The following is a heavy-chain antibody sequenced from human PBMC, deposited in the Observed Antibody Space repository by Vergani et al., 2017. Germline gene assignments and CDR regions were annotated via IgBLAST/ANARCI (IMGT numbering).Heavy chain of an antibody. D-gene: IGHD2-2*01. Sequence: QVQLVQSGAEVKKPGASVKVSCKASGYTFTGYYMHWVRQAPGQGLEWMGWINPNSGGTNYAQKFQGRVTMTRDTSISTAYMELSRLRSDDTAVYYCARPIVVVPAASMYYYYGMDVWGQGTTVTVSS. CDR3: ARPIVVVPAASMYYYYGMDV. CDR2: INPNSGGT. V-gene: IGHV1-2*02. CDR1: GYTFTGYY. J-gene: IGHJ6*02.